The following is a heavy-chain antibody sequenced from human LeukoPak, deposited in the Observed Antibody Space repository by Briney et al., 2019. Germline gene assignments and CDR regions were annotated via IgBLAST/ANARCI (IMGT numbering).Heavy chain of an antibody. CDR1: GFTFSSYS. D-gene: IGHD6-19*01. Sequence: GGSLRLSCAASGFTFSSYSMNWVRQAPGKGLEWVSYISSSSSTIYYADSVKGRFTISRDNAKNTLYLQMNSLRAEDTAVYYCARDREFGIAVATPFDPWGQGTLVTVSS. CDR2: ISSSSSTI. CDR3: ARDREFGIAVATPFDP. J-gene: IGHJ5*02. V-gene: IGHV3-48*01.